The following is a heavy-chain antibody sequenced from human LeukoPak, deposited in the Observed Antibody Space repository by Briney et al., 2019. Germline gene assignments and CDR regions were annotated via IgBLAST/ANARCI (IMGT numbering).Heavy chain of an antibody. CDR2: ISAYNGNT. V-gene: IGHV1-18*01. CDR1: GYTFTSYG. Sequence: ASAKVSCKASGYTFTSYGISWVRQAPGQGLEWMGWISAYNGNTNYAQKLQGRVTMTTDTSTSTAYMELRSLRSDDTAVYYCARIRPTITMVRGFDYWGQGTLVTVSS. D-gene: IGHD3-10*01. CDR3: ARIRPTITMVRGFDY. J-gene: IGHJ4*02.